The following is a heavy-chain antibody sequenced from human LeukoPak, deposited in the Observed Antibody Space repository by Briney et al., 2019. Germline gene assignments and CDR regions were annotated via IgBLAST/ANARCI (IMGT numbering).Heavy chain of an antibody. CDR2: ISSSSGTI. V-gene: IGHV3-48*03. J-gene: IGHJ4*02. CDR1: GFIFSSYE. Sequence: GGSLRLSCAASGFIFSSYEMHWVRQAPGKGLEWVSYISSSSGTIYYADSLEGRFTISRDSAKNSLYLQMNSLRAEDTAVYYCARDGIAVAGNGYWGRGTLVTVSS. D-gene: IGHD6-19*01. CDR3: ARDGIAVAGNGY.